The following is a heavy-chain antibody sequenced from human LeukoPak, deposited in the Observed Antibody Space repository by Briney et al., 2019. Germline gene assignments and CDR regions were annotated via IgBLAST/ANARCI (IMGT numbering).Heavy chain of an antibody. CDR1: GFTFIDYW. CDR3: ATLNGPLFEY. J-gene: IGHJ4*02. Sequence: GGSLRLSCAASGFTFIDYWMCWGRQAPGKGLECVSSIHQHGNEKYFVDSVRGRFTISRDSAKYTLYLQMSSLRAEDTAVYYCATLNGPLFEYWGQGTLVTVSS. V-gene: IGHV3-7*01. D-gene: IGHD2-8*01. CDR2: IHQHGNEK.